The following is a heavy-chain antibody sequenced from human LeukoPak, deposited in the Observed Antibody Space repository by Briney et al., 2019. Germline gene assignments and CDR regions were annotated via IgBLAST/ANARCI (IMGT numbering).Heavy chain of an antibody. CDR1: DYTFTGYG. J-gene: IGHJ4*02. V-gene: IGHV1-18*01. CDR3: ARDRRLDYQLPADN. D-gene: IGHD2-2*01. Sequence: GASVKVSCKASDYTFTGYGISWVRQAPGQGLEWMGWISGYNAYTHYAQKLQGRVTMPTDTSTSTAYMELRSLRSDDTAVYYCARDRRLDYQLPADNWGQGTLVTVSS. CDR2: ISGYNAYT.